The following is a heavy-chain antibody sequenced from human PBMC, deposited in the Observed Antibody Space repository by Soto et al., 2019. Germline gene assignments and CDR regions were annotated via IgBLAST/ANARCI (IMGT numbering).Heavy chain of an antibody. Sequence: ASVKVSCKASGYTFTSYDINWVRQATGQGLEWMGWMNPNSGNTGYAQKFQGRVTMTRNTSISTAYMELSSLRSEDTAVYYCARGRTYYDFWSVGYWGRGTLATVSS. D-gene: IGHD3-3*01. CDR1: GYTFTSYD. V-gene: IGHV1-8*01. CDR3: ARGRTYYDFWSVGY. J-gene: IGHJ4*02. CDR2: MNPNSGNT.